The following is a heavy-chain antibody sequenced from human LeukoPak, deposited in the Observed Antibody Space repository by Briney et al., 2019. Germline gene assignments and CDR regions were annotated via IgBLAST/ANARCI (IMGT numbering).Heavy chain of an antibody. Sequence: GGSLRLSCAASGFTFSSYSMNWVRQAPGKGLEWVSYISSSSSTIYYADSVKGRFTISRDNAKNSLYLQMNSLRAADTAVYYCAREETGIAAAGRDAFDIWGQGTMVTVSS. CDR3: AREETGIAAAGRDAFDI. V-gene: IGHV3-48*01. CDR1: GFTFSSYS. J-gene: IGHJ3*02. CDR2: ISSSSSTI. D-gene: IGHD6-13*01.